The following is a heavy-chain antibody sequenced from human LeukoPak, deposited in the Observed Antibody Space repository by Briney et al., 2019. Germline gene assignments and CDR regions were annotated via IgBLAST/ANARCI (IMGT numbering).Heavy chain of an antibody. Sequence: SETLSLTCTVSGYSISSSYYWSWIRQPPGKGLEWIGFISHSGNTNYNPSLKSRVTISIDTSKSQFSLKLNSVTAADTAVYYCAGERNGYNPDWGQGTLVTVSS. J-gene: IGHJ1*01. CDR2: ISHSGNT. V-gene: IGHV4-61*01. CDR3: AGERNGYNPD. D-gene: IGHD5-24*01. CDR1: GYSISSSYY.